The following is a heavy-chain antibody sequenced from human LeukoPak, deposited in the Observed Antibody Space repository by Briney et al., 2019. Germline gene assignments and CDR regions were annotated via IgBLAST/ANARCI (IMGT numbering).Heavy chain of an antibody. CDR3: ATLYCGGDCPAY. CDR1: GYTFTGYY. CDR2: INPNSGGT. Sequence: ASVEVSCKASGYTFTGYYMHWVRQAPGQGLEWMGWINPNSGGTNYAQKFQGRVTMTRDTSISTAYMELSRLRSDDAAVYYCATLYCGGDCPAYWGQGTLVTVSS. D-gene: IGHD2-21*02. V-gene: IGHV1-2*02. J-gene: IGHJ4*02.